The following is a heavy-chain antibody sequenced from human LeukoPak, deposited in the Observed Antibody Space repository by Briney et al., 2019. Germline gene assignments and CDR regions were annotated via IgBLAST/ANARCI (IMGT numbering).Heavy chain of an antibody. CDR2: ISGSGGST. J-gene: IGHJ5*02. CDR3: ARMIRDYGDSNWFDP. D-gene: IGHD4-17*01. Sequence: PGGSLRLSCAASGFTFSSYAMSWVRQAPGKGLEWVSAISGSGGSTYYADSVKGRFTISRDNSKNTLYLQMNSLRAEDTAIYYCARMIRDYGDSNWFDPWGQGTLVTVSS. V-gene: IGHV3-23*01. CDR1: GFTFSSYA.